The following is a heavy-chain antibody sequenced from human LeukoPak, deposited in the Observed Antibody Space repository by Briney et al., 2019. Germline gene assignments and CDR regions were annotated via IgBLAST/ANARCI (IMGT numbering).Heavy chain of an antibody. V-gene: IGHV1-2*02. D-gene: IGHD2-21*01. CDR3: ARDGILAVGLGYY. CDR2: INPNSGGT. Sequence: ASVKVSCKASGYTFTDYYMHWVRQAPGQGLEWMGWINPNSGGTNYAQKFQGRVTMTRDTSISTVYMELSRLRSDDTAVYYCARDGILAVGLGYYWGQGTPVTVSS. CDR1: GYTFTDYY. J-gene: IGHJ4*02.